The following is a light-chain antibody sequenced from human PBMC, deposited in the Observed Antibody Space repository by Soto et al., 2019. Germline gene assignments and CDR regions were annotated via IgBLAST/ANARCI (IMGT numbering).Light chain of an antibody. CDR3: QQRFTWPS. Sequence: ETVLTQSPATLSLSPGERATLSCRASQSINTYLAWYQQKPGQAPRLLIYDASNRATGIPARFSGSVSGTDFTLTISSLEPEEFAVYYCQQRFTWPSFGPGTKVDVK. CDR2: DAS. V-gene: IGKV3-11*01. CDR1: QSINTY. J-gene: IGKJ3*01.